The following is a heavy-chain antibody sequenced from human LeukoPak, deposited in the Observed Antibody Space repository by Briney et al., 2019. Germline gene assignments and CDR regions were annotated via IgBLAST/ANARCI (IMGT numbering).Heavy chain of an antibody. V-gene: IGHV1-69*13. CDR2: IIPIFGTA. CDR3: ARDLEWELPFDY. Sequence: GASVKVSCKASGGTFSSYGISWVRQAPGQGLEWMGGIIPIFGTANYAQKFQGRVTITADEPTSTAYMELRSLRSDDTAVYYCARDLEWELPFDYWGQGTLVTVSS. CDR1: GGTFSSYG. J-gene: IGHJ4*02. D-gene: IGHD1-26*01.